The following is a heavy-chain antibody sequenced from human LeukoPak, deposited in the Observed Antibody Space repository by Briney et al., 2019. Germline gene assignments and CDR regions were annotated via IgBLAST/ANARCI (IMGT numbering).Heavy chain of an antibody. CDR2: ISGSGGST. CDR1: GFTFSSYA. Sequence: GGSLRLSCAASGFTFSSYAMSWVRQAPGKGLEWVSAISGSGGSTYYADSVKGRFTISRDNSKNTLYLQMNSLRAEDTALYYCAKGMWEGYYYDSSGLLGFDYWGQGTLVTVSS. J-gene: IGHJ4*02. V-gene: IGHV3-23*01. CDR3: AKGMWEGYYYDSSGLLGFDY. D-gene: IGHD3-22*01.